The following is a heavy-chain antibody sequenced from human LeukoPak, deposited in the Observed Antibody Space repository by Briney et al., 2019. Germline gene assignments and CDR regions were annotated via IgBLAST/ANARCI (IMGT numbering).Heavy chain of an antibody. CDR1: GFTFSSYS. Sequence: GGSLRLSCAASGFTFSSYSMNWVRQAPGKGLEWVSSISSSSSYIDYADSVKGRFTISRDNAKNSLYLQMNSLRAEDTAVYYCARDIVVVPAAIFDPWGQGTLVTVSS. V-gene: IGHV3-21*01. J-gene: IGHJ5*02. CDR3: ARDIVVVPAAIFDP. D-gene: IGHD2-2*02. CDR2: ISSSSSYI.